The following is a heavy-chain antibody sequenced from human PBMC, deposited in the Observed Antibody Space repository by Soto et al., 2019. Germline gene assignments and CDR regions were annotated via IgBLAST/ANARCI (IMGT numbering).Heavy chain of an antibody. CDR1: GGFVNSDTHS. CDR2: IYSGGST. V-gene: IGHV4-61*01. J-gene: IGHJ6*02. D-gene: IGHD2-2*01. Sequence: ASETLSLTCTVSGGFVNSDTHSWSWIRQTPGKRLEWIGFIYSGGSTKNPSLRSRVTMSVDTSKNQFSLKLRSVIVADTAVYHCARFVRSCSATTCSTRADVWGQGITVTVSS. CDR3: ARFVRSCSATTCSTRADV.